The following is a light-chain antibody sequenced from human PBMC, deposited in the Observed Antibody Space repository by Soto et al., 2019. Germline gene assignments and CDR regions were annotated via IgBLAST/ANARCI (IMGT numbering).Light chain of an antibody. CDR1: SSDVGGYNY. CDR3: CSYAGSYIKVV. CDR2: DVS. J-gene: IGLJ2*01. Sequence: QSALTQPRSVSGSPGQSVTISCTGTSSDVGGYNYVSWYQQHPGKAPKLMIYDVSKRPSGVPDRFSGSKSGNTASLTISGLQAEDEADYYCCSYAGSYIKVVFGGGTQLTVL. V-gene: IGLV2-11*01.